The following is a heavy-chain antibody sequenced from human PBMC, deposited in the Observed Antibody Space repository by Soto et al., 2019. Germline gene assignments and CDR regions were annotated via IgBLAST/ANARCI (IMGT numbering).Heavy chain of an antibody. J-gene: IGHJ4*02. D-gene: IGHD3-3*01. CDR1: GGSVSSGDSY. CDR3: AGRVESVPWRTFDY. CDR2: MYDSGKP. V-gene: IGHV4-30-4*01. Sequence: QVQLQESGPGLVKPSQTLSLTCTVWGGSVSSGDSYWSWIRQPPGKGLEWIGYMYDSGKPYYNPSLESRLTMSVDTSKNQLALRLRYVTVADTAVYYCAGRVESVPWRTFDYWGQGALVTVSS.